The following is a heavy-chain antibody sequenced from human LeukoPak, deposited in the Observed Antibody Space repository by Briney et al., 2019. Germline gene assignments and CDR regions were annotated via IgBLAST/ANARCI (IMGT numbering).Heavy chain of an antibody. J-gene: IGHJ6*02. Sequence: GRSLRLSCAVSGFTLSSYTMHWVRQAPGEGPEWVSVTSYDARTELYADSVRGRFTISRDNSKNTLYLQMNSLRAEDTAVYYCASNYYGSGSYYKYYYGMDVWGQGTTVTVSS. CDR2: TSYDARTE. V-gene: IGHV3-30*01. CDR3: ASNYYGSGSYYKYYYGMDV. CDR1: GFTLSSYT. D-gene: IGHD3-10*01.